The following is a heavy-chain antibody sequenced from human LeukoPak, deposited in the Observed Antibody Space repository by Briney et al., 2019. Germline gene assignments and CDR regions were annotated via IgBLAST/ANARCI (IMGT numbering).Heavy chain of an antibody. CDR3: ARGNSYYGSGSSDY. Sequence: ASVKVSCKASGYTFTSYGISWVRQAPGQGLEWMGWMNPNSGNTGYAQKFQGRVTMTRNTSISTAYMELSSLRSEDTAVYYCARGNSYYGSGSSDYWGQGTLVTVSS. D-gene: IGHD3-10*01. V-gene: IGHV1-8*02. CDR1: GYTFTSYG. J-gene: IGHJ4*02. CDR2: MNPNSGNT.